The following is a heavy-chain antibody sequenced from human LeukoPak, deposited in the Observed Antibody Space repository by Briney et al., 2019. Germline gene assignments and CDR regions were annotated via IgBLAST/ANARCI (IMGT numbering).Heavy chain of an antibody. CDR3: AGCTNGVCYRHYYYGMDV. Sequence: SETLSLTCTVSGGSISSYSWSWIRQPPGKGLEWIGYIYHSGSTYYNPSLKSRVTISVDRSKNQFSLKLSSVTAADTAVYYCAGCTNGVCYRHYYYGMDVWGQGTTVTVSS. D-gene: IGHD2-8*01. CDR2: IYHSGST. J-gene: IGHJ6*02. V-gene: IGHV4-30-2*01. CDR1: GGSISSYS.